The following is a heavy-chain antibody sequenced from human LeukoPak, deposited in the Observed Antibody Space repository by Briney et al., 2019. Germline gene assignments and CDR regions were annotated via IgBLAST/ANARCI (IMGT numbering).Heavy chain of an antibody. CDR3: AKDRIQRFLMENGMDV. V-gene: IGHV3-30*18. J-gene: IGHJ6*04. CDR2: ISYDGGNK. Sequence: PGGSLRLSCAASGFTFSSYGMHWVRQAPGKGLEWVAVISYDGGNKFYAESVKGRFTISRDNSQNTLYVEMNSLRAEDTAVYYCAKDRIQRFLMENGMDVWGKGTTVTVSS. D-gene: IGHD3-3*01. CDR1: GFTFSSYG.